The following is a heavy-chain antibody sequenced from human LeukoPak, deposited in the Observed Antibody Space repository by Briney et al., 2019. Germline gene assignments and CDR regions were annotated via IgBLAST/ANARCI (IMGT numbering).Heavy chain of an antibody. Sequence: SETLSLTCTVSGGSISSYYWSWIRQPPGKGLEWIGYIYYSGSTNYNPSLKSRVTISVDTSKNQFPLKLSSVTAADTAVYYCARGNWNSFDYWGQGTLVTVSS. CDR3: ARGNWNSFDY. CDR1: GGSISSYY. V-gene: IGHV4-59*01. J-gene: IGHJ4*02. D-gene: IGHD1-7*01. CDR2: IYYSGST.